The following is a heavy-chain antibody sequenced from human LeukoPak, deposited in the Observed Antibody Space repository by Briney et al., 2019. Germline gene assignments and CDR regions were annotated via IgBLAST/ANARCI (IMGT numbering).Heavy chain of an antibody. Sequence: GGSLRLSCAASGFTFSNFGMYWVRQAPGKGPEWVAVISYDGSNKYYADSVKGRFTISRDNSKNTLYLQMNSLRGEDTAVYYCAKGIVTGYPALDYWGQGTLVTVPS. J-gene: IGHJ4*02. V-gene: IGHV3-30*18. CDR2: ISYDGSNK. D-gene: IGHD3-9*01. CDR3: AKGIVTGYPALDY. CDR1: GFTFSNFG.